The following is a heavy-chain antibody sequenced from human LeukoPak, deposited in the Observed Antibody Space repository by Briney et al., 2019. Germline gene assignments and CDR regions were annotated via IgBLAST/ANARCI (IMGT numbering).Heavy chain of an antibody. CDR1: GYTFTGYY. D-gene: IGHD3-22*01. CDR2: INPNSGVT. V-gene: IGHV1-2*02. Sequence: ASVKVSCKASGYTFTGYYIHWVRQAPGQGLEWMGWINPNSGVTKYVQKFQGRVTVTTDTSIGTANMELRRLTSDDRAVYFCARGPPTRVVVITTGDFDYWGQGTLVTVSS. CDR3: ARGPPTRVVVITTGDFDY. J-gene: IGHJ4*02.